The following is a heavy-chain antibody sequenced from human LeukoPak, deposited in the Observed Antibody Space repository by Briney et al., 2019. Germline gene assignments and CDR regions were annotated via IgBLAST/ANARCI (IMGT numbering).Heavy chain of an antibody. CDR2: ISAYNGNT. Sequence: ASMKVSCKASGYTFTSYTINWVRQAPGQGLEWMGWISAYNGNTDYAQNLQGRVTMTTDTSTSTAHMELRSLRSDDTAVYYCARSASSGYYDILTGYYPIDYWGQGTLVTVSS. CDR1: GYTFTSYT. CDR3: ARSASSGYYDILTGYYPIDY. J-gene: IGHJ4*02. V-gene: IGHV1-18*01. D-gene: IGHD3-9*01.